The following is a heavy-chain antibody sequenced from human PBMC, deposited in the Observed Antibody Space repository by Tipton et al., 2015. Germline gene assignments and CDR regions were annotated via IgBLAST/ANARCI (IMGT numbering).Heavy chain of an antibody. D-gene: IGHD5-24*01. CDR2: IFYTGST. V-gene: IGHV4-31*03. CDR3: ARDGYNSNYFDY. J-gene: IGHJ4*02. Sequence: TLSLTCTVSGGAITSDGFYWSWIRPHPGKGLEWIGYIFYTGSTYYNPSLKSRATLSVDTSKNQFSLKLSSVTAADTAVYYCARDGYNSNYFDYWGQGTLVTVSS. CDR1: GGAITSDGFY.